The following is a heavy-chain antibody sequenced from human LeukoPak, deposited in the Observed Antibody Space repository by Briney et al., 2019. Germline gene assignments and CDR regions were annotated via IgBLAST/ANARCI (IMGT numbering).Heavy chain of an antibody. Sequence: GGSLRLSCAASGFTFSSYAMSWVRQAPGKGLEWVSAISGSGGSTYYADSVKGRFIISRDNSKNTLYLQMNSLRAEDTAVYYCAKDLYYGGNSGLFDYWGQGTLVTVTS. J-gene: IGHJ4*02. D-gene: IGHD4-23*01. CDR3: AKDLYYGGNSGLFDY. CDR2: ISGSGGST. V-gene: IGHV3-23*01. CDR1: GFTFSSYA.